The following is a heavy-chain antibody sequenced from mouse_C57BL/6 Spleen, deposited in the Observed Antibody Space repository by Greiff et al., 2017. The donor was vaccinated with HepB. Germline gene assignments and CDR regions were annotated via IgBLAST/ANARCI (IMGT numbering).Heavy chain of an antibody. CDR2: ISYDGSN. CDR3: ARVDYYGSGYDWYFDA. D-gene: IGHD1-1*01. J-gene: IGHJ1*01. V-gene: IGHV3-6*01. CDR1: GYSITSGYY. Sequence: EVQLQESGPGLVKPSQSLSLTCSVTGYSITSGYYWKWIRQFPGNKLEWMGYISYDGSNNYNQKLKNRTTITRDTSKNQFFLKFNSVTTEDTATYYCARVDYYGSGYDWYFDAWGARTPVTLSS.